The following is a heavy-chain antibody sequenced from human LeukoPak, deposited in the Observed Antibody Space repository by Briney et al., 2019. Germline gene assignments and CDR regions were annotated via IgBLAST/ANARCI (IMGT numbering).Heavy chain of an antibody. V-gene: IGHV3-30*04. D-gene: IGHD3-16*02. Sequence: GRSLRLSCAASGFTFSSYAMHSVRQAPGKGLEWVAVISYDGSNKYYADSVKGRFTISRDNSKTTLYLQMNSLRVEDTAVYYCARDRGLGDYVWGSYRGLDYWGQGTLVTVSS. CDR3: ARDRGLGDYVWGSYRGLDY. J-gene: IGHJ4*02. CDR1: GFTFSSYA. CDR2: ISYDGSNK.